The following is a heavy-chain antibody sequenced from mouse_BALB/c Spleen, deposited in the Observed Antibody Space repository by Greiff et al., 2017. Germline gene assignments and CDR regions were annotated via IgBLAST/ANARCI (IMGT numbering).Heavy chain of an antibody. V-gene: IGHV1-5*01. CDR1: GYSFTSYW. CDR3: TRSYYGSRNFDY. J-gene: IGHJ2*01. D-gene: IGHD1-1*01. Sequence: VQLKESGTVLARPGASVKMSCKASGYSFTSYWMHWVKQRPGQGLEWIGAIYPGNSDTSYNQKFKGKAKLTAVTSASTAYMELSSLTNEDSAVYYCTRSYYGSRNFDYWGQGTTLTVSS. CDR2: IYPGNSDT.